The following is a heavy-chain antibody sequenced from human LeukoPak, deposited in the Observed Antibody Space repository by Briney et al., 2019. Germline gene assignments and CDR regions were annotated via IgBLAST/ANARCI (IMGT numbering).Heavy chain of an antibody. Sequence: GGSLRLSCAASGFTFSTYGIHWVRQAPGKGLEWVAVIWNDGSHKYYADSVRGRFTISRDNSKNTLYLQMNSLRAEDTAVYYCARDLGVDSSGYSPFYYYYGMDVWGQGTTVTVSS. CDR1: GFTFSTYG. V-gene: IGHV3-33*01. J-gene: IGHJ6*02. D-gene: IGHD3-22*01. CDR2: IWNDGSHK. CDR3: ARDLGVDSSGYSPFYYYYGMDV.